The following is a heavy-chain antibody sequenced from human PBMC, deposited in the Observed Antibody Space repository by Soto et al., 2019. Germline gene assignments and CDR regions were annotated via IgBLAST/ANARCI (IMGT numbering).Heavy chain of an antibody. CDR2: IKQDGSEK. Sequence: GGSLRLSCAASGFTFSSYWMSWVRQAPGKGLEWVANIKQDGSEKYYVDSVKGRFTISRDNAKNSLYLQMNSLRAEDTAVYYCARDLRIAARLPTHFDYWGQGTLVTVSS. V-gene: IGHV3-7*03. CDR1: GFTFSSYW. CDR3: ARDLRIAARLPTHFDY. D-gene: IGHD6-6*01. J-gene: IGHJ4*02.